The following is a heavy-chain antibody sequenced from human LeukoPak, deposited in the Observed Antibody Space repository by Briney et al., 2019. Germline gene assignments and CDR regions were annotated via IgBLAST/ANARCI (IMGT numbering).Heavy chain of an antibody. CDR1: GFTFSSYA. CDR2: ISGSGGST. D-gene: IGHD3-3*01. Sequence: PGGSLRLSCAASGFTFSSYAMSWVRQAPGKGLEWVSAISGSGGSTYYADSVKGRFTISRDNSKNTLYLQMNSLRAEDTAVYYCAKDPERVGITIFSWFDPWGQGTLVTVSS. CDR3: AKDPERVGITIFSWFDP. V-gene: IGHV3-23*01. J-gene: IGHJ5*02.